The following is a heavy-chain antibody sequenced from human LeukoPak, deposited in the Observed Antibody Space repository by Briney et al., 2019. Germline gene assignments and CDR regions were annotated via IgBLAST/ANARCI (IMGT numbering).Heavy chain of an antibody. J-gene: IGHJ4*02. Sequence: SETLSLTCAVSGYSISSGYYWGWIRQPAGKGLEWIGRIYTSGSTNYNPSLKSRVTISVDTSKNQFSLKLSSVTAADTAVYYCARGHRRDGYNWDYWGQGTLVTVSS. CDR1: GYSISSGYY. V-gene: IGHV4-61*02. CDR3: ARGHRRDGYNWDY. CDR2: IYTSGST. D-gene: IGHD5-24*01.